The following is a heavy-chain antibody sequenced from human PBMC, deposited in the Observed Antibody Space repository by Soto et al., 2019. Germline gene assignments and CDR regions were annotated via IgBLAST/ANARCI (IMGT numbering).Heavy chain of an antibody. CDR1: GGTFSSYA. Sequence: SVKVSCKASGGTFSSYAISWVRQAPGQGLEWMGGIIPIFGTANYAQKFQGRVTITADESTSTAYMELSSLRSEDTDVYYCASGGYSYGSFSYYYGMDVWGQGTTVTVSS. J-gene: IGHJ6*02. CDR3: ASGGYSYGSFSYYYGMDV. D-gene: IGHD5-18*01. V-gene: IGHV1-69*13. CDR2: IIPIFGTA.